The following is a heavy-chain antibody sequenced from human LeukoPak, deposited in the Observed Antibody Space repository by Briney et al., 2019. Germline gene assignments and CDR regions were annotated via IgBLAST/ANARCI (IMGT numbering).Heavy chain of an antibody. V-gene: IGHV3-49*04. Sequence: GRSLRLSCTASGFSFGDHAMNWVRQAPGKGLEWVGFIRSKAYGGTTEYAASVKGRFTISRDDSKSIAYLQMNSLKTEDTAVYYCTREDYSNYVAPFDYWGQGTLVTVSS. CDR3: TREDYSNYVAPFDY. D-gene: IGHD4-11*01. CDR1: GFSFGDHA. J-gene: IGHJ4*02. CDR2: IRSKAYGGTT.